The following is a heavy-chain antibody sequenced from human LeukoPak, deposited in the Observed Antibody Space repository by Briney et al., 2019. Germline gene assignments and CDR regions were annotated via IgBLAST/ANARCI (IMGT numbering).Heavy chain of an antibody. Sequence: GGSLRLSCAASGFTFDDYAMHWVRQPPGKGLEWVSGISWNGGSIGYADSVKGGFNISRDNAKNSLYLQMNSLRAEDTALYYCAKGRGSYVPDAFDIWGQGTMVTVSS. CDR1: GFTFDDYA. D-gene: IGHD1-26*01. J-gene: IGHJ3*02. CDR3: AKGRGSYVPDAFDI. CDR2: ISWNGGSI. V-gene: IGHV3-9*01.